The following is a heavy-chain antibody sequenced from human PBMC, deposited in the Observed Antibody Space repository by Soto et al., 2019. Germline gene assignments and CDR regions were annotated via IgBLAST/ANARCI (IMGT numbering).Heavy chain of an antibody. Sequence: QVQLVESGGGVVQPRRSLRLSCSASGFIFGTYGMDWVRQAPGKGLEWVALISYDGNKEFYADSVKGRFTISRDNSRNTLYLHMNSLKPEDTAMYYCAKETATSVDYYYFYGLDVWGPGTTVSVSS. CDR2: ISYDGNKE. V-gene: IGHV3-30*18. D-gene: IGHD1-1*01. CDR3: AKETATSVDYYYFYGLDV. J-gene: IGHJ6*02. CDR1: GFIFGTYG.